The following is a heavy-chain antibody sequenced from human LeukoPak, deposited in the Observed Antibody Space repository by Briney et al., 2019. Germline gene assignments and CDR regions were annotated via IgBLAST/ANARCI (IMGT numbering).Heavy chain of an antibody. CDR3: AKVVFVDTAMAPDY. Sequence: GGSLRLSCAASGFSFSTYGMHWVRQAPGKGLEWVTLISHDGKIKCDADSVKGRFTISRDNSKNTLYLQMNSLRAEDTAVYYCAKVVFVDTAMAPDYWGQGTLVTVSS. CDR1: GFSFSTYG. J-gene: IGHJ4*02. D-gene: IGHD5-18*01. CDR2: ISHDGKIK. V-gene: IGHV3-30*04.